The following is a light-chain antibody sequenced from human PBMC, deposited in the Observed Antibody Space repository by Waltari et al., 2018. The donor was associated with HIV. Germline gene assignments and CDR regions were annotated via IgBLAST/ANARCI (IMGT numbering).Light chain of an antibody. Sequence: QSALTQPPSASGSPGQSVTISCTGTSSDGGGFDYVSWYHQQPPKTPKLILYEVNRRPSGVPDRFSGSKSGNTASLTVSGLQPEDEGDYYCTSYKDANDVVFGGGTKLTVL. CDR1: SSDGGGFDY. J-gene: IGLJ2*01. CDR2: EVN. V-gene: IGLV2-8*01. CDR3: TSYKDANDVV.